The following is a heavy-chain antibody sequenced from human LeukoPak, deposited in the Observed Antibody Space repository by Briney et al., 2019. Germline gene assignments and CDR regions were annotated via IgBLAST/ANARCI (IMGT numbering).Heavy chain of an antibody. CDR2: ISSSSSYI. CDR1: GFTFSSYS. J-gene: IGHJ4*02. D-gene: IGHD3-3*01. Sequence: GGSLRLSCAASGFTFSSYSMNWVRQAPGKGLEWVSSISSSSSYIYYADSVKGRFTISRDNAKNSLYLQMNSLRAEDTAVYYCARVQGFWLRPYFDYWGQGTLVTVSS. V-gene: IGHV3-21*01. CDR3: ARVQGFWLRPYFDY.